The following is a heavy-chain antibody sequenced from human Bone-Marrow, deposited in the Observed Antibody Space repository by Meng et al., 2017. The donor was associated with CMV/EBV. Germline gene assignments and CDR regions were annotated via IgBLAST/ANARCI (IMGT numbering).Heavy chain of an antibody. D-gene: IGHD1-26*01. CDR3: AREKYSGSYYYGMDV. Sequence: ASVKVSCKASGGTFSSYAISWVRQAPGQGLEWMGWINPNSGGTNYAQKFQGRVTMTRDTSISTAYMELSRLRSDDTAVYYCAREKYSGSYYYGMDVWGQGTTVTVSS. J-gene: IGHJ6*02. V-gene: IGHV1-2*02. CDR1: GGTFSSYA. CDR2: INPNSGGT.